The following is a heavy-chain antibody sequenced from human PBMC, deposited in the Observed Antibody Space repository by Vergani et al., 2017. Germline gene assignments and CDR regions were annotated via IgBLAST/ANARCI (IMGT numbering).Heavy chain of an antibody. CDR2: ISYDGSNK. D-gene: IGHD6-19*01. CDR1: GFTFSSYA. V-gene: IGHV3-30-3*01. CDR3: ARDRWLVLMGGFDY. Sequence: QVQLVESGGGVVQPGRSLRLSCAASGFTFSSYAMHWVRQAPGKGLEWVAVISYDGSNKYYADSVKGRFTISRDNSKNTLYLQMNSLRAEDTAVYYCARDRWLVLMGGFDYWGQGTLVTVSS. J-gene: IGHJ4*02.